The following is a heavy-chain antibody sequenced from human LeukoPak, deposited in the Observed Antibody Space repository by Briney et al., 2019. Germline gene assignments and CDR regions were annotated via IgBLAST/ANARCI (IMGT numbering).Heavy chain of an antibody. CDR1: GGSISSGSYF. CDR2: IYYSGGT. D-gene: IGHD3-16*01. CDR3: ARETSQKGAHYMDV. J-gene: IGHJ6*03. Sequence: SETLSLTCTVSGGSISSGSYFWSWIRQPAGKGLEWIGYIYYSGGTNYNPSLKSRVTISVDTSKNQFSLKLSSVTAADTAVYYCARETSQKGAHYMDVWGKGTTVTISS. V-gene: IGHV4-61*10.